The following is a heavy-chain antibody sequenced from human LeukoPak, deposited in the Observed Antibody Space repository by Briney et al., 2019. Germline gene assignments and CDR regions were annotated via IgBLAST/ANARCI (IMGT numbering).Heavy chain of an antibody. CDR2: IRYDGSNK. J-gene: IGHJ4*02. Sequence: GGSLRLSCAASGFTFSSYGMHWVRQAPGKGLEWVAFIRYDGSNKYYADSVKGRFTISRDNSKNTLYLQMNSLRAEDTAVYYCARDPFSYYYDKGYWGQGTLVTVSS. V-gene: IGHV3-30*02. CDR3: ARDPFSYYYDKGY. CDR1: GFTFSSYG. D-gene: IGHD3-22*01.